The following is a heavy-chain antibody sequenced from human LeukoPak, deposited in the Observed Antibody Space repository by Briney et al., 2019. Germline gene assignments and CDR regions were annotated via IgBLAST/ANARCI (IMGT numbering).Heavy chain of an antibody. D-gene: IGHD3-10*01. CDR2: ISSSSSTI. V-gene: IGHV3-48*01. Sequence: PGGSLRLSCAPSGFTFSSYGMNWVRQAPGKGLEWVSYISSSSSTIYYADSVKGRFTISRDNAKNSLYLQMNSLRAEDTAVYYCAHIFYYGSGSYGDYWGQGTLVTVSS. J-gene: IGHJ4*02. CDR1: GFTFSSYG. CDR3: AHIFYYGSGSYGDY.